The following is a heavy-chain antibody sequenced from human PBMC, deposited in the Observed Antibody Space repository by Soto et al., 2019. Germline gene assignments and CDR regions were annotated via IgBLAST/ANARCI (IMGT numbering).Heavy chain of an antibody. V-gene: IGHV1-18*01. CDR3: ARGPTDYYDNSANYFLDY. CDR1: GYTFITYG. Sequence: QVQLVQSGAEVKKPGASVKVSCKASGYTFITYGVSWVRQATGQGLDWLGWISTYNGNTRYAERLQGRVTMTTDTTTNTAYRELRNLRSDDTAVYYCARGPTDYYDNSANYFLDYWGQGSLVTVSS. D-gene: IGHD3-22*01. J-gene: IGHJ4*02. CDR2: ISTYNGNT.